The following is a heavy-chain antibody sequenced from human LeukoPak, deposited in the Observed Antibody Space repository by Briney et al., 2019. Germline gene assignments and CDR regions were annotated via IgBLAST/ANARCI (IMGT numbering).Heavy chain of an antibody. D-gene: IGHD3-16*01. Sequence: ASVKVSCKASGYTLTSYGISWVRQAPGQGLEWMGWTNSNTGDTNSAQKFQGRVTMTRDTSTGTVYMELSRLTSDDTAVYYCARERLEGEKAFDYWGQGTLVTVSS. V-gene: IGHV1-2*02. CDR1: GYTLTSYG. J-gene: IGHJ4*02. CDR3: ARERLEGEKAFDY. CDR2: TNSNTGDT.